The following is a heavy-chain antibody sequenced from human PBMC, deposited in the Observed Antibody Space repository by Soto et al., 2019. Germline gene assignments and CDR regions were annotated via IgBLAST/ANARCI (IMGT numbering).Heavy chain of an antibody. CDR3: AGFIEHRPRFDYYYGMDV. Sequence: ASVKVSCKASGYTFTSYGISWVRQAPGQGLEWMGWISAYNGNTNYAQKLQGRVTMTTDTSTSTAYMELRSLRSDDTAVYYCAGFIEHRPRFDYYYGMDVWGQGTTVTVSS. J-gene: IGHJ6*02. CDR2: ISAYNGNT. CDR1: GYTFTSYG. V-gene: IGHV1-18*04. D-gene: IGHD6-6*01.